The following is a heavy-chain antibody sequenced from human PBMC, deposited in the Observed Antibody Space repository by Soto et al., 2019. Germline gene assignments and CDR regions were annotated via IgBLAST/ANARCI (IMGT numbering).Heavy chain of an antibody. CDR3: ASSEPSYDSSGFFKPDY. V-gene: IGHV1-69*06. CDR1: GGTFSSYA. Sequence: SVKVSCKASGGTFSSYAISWVQQAPGQGLEWMGGIIPIFGTANYAQKFQGRVTITADKSTSTAYMELSSLRSEDTAVYYCASSEPSYDSSGFFKPDYWGQGXLVTVYS. D-gene: IGHD3-22*01. J-gene: IGHJ4*02. CDR2: IIPIFGTA.